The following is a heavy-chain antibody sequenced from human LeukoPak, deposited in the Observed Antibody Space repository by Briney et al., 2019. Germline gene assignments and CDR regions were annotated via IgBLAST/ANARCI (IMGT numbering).Heavy chain of an antibody. CDR2: INHSGST. CDR1: GGSFSGYY. V-gene: IGHV4-34*01. Sequence: SETLSLTCAVSGGSFSGYYWSWVRQPPGKGLEWIGEINHSGSTNYNPSLKSRVTISVDTSKNQFSLKLSSVTAADTAVYYCARGTNPYDYVWGSYRVFDYWGQGTLVTVSS. CDR3: ARGTNPYDYVWGSYRVFDY. J-gene: IGHJ4*02. D-gene: IGHD3-16*02.